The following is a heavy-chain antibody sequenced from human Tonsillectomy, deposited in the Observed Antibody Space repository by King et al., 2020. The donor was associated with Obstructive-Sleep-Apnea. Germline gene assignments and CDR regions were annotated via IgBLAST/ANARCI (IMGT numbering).Heavy chain of an antibody. J-gene: IGHJ4*02. V-gene: IGHV4-59*08. D-gene: IGHD3-10*01. CDR1: GGSISSYY. Sequence: QLQESGPGLVKPSETLSLTCTVSGGSISSYYWSWIRQPPGKGLEWIVYIYYSGSTNYNPSLKSRVTISVDTSKNQFSLKLSSVTAADTAVYYCAKSSGSGSYTREFDYWGQGTLVTVSS. CDR2: IYYSGST. CDR3: AKSSGSGSYTREFDY.